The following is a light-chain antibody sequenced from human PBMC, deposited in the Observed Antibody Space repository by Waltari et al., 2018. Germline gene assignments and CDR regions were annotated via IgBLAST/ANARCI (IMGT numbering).Light chain of an antibody. CDR2: WAS. CDR3: QQYHSPPYT. CDR1: QSVFYSSNNKNY. J-gene: IGKJ2*01. V-gene: IGKV4-1*01. Sequence: DIVMTQSPDSLAVSLGERDTINCKSSQSVFYSSNNKNYLAWYQHKPGQPPKLLIHWASTRESGVPDRFSGSGSGTDFTLTISSLQAEDVAVYYCQQYHSPPYTFGQGTRLEIK.